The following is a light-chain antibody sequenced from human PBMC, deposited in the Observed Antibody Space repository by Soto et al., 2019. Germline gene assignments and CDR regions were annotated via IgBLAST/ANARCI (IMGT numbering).Light chain of an antibody. CDR2: WAS. CDR3: QQYYSPPYT. CDR1: QSVLYSSNNKNC. J-gene: IGKJ2*01. V-gene: IGKV4-1*01. Sequence: DIVMTQSPDSLAVSLGERATINCKSSQSVLYSSNNKNCLGWYQQKPGQTPKLLIYWASTRDSGVPDRFSGSGYGTDFALTISSLQAEDVAVYYCQQYYSPPYTFGQGTRLEIK.